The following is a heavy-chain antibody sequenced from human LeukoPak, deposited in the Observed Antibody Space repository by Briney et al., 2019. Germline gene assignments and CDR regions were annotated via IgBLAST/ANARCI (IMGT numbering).Heavy chain of an antibody. CDR1: GYTFTGYY. CDR3: ARYIVGATHFDY. Sequence: ASVKVSCKASGYTFTGYYMHWVRQAPGQGLEWMGRINPNSGGTNYAQKFQGSVTMTSDTSISTAYMELSRLRSDDTAVYYCARYIVGATHFDYWGQGTLVTVSS. CDR2: INPNSGGT. V-gene: IGHV1-2*06. J-gene: IGHJ4*02. D-gene: IGHD1-26*01.